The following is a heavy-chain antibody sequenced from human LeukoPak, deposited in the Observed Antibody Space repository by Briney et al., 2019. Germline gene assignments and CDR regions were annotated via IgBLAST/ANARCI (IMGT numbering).Heavy chain of an antibody. J-gene: IGHJ4*02. CDR1: GGSISSYY. D-gene: IGHD6-19*01. CDR2: IYYSGST. CDR3: ARVGPFSSGAFYFDY. Sequence: SETLSLTCTVSGGSISSYYWSWIRQPPGKGLEWIGYIYYSGSTNYSPSLKSRVTISVDTSKNQFSLKLSSVTAADTAVYYCARVGPFSSGAFYFDYWGQGTLVTVSS. V-gene: IGHV4-59*01.